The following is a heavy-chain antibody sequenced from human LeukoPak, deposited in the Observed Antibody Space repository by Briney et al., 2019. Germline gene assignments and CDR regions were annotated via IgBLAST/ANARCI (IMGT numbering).Heavy chain of an antibody. CDR2: ISSSGSTI. J-gene: IGHJ6*04. CDR1: GFTFNNHA. V-gene: IGHV3-48*03. CDR3: AELGITMIGGV. Sequence: GGSLRLSCAASGFTFNNHAMIWVRQAPGKGLEWVSYISSSGSTIYYADSVKGRFTISRDNAKNSLYLQMNSLRAEDTAVYYCAELGITMIGGVWGKGTTVTISS. D-gene: IGHD3-10*02.